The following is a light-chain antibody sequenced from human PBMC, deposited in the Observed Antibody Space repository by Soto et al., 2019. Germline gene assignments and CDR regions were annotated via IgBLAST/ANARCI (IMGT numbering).Light chain of an antibody. Sequence: IVMTQSPVTLSVSPGEIATLSCRASQSVSSKLAWYQQRPGQAPRLLMYAASTPATGIPARFSGSGSGTEFSLTISGLQSEDFVVYFCQQYDNWPLTFGGGTKVEMK. V-gene: IGKV3-15*01. CDR1: QSVSSK. CDR3: QQYDNWPLT. CDR2: AAS. J-gene: IGKJ4*01.